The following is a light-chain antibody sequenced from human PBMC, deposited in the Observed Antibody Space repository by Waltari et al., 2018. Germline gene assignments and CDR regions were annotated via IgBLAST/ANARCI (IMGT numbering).Light chain of an antibody. CDR1: SSNIGSNY. J-gene: IGLJ2*01. V-gene: IGLV1-47*01. CDR2: RNN. Sequence: QSVLTQPPSASGTPGQRVTISCSGSSSNIGSNYVFWYQQLPGTAPKLLIYRNNQRPSGVPDRFSGSKSGTSASLAISGLRSEDEADYYCAAGDDSLSGRYVVFGGGTKLTVL. CDR3: AAGDDSLSGRYVV.